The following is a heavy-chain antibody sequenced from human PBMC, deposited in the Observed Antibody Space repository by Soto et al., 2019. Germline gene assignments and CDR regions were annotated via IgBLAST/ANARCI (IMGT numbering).Heavy chain of an antibody. J-gene: IGHJ6*02. CDR1: GYTFTGAY. Sequence: QAQLVQSGAEVKKPGASVKVSCKASGYTFTGAYIHWVRRAPGXXLEWMGCINPNSGGTEFAQKFQGRVTVTRDTSITTVYMEMNRLRSDDTGVYYCARDFTTRSYGVDVWGQGTAVTVSS. CDR3: ARDFTTRSYGVDV. D-gene: IGHD3-10*01. CDR2: INPNSGGT. V-gene: IGHV1-2*02.